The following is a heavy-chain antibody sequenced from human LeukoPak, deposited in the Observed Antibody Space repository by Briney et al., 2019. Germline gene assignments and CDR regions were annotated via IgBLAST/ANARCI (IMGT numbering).Heavy chain of an antibody. CDR1: GGSISSYY. V-gene: IGHV4-59*01. CDR3: ARTYQPLLYDSGDW. D-gene: IGHD2-2*02. CDR2: IYYSGST. Sequence: SETLSLTCTVSGGSISSYYWSWIRQPPGKGLEWIGYIYYSGSTNYNPSLKSRVTISVDTSKNQFSLKLSSVTAADTAVYYCARTYQPLLYDSGDWWGQGTLVTVSS. J-gene: IGHJ4*02.